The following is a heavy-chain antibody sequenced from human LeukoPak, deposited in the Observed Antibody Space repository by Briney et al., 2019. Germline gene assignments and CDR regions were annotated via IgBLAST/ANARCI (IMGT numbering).Heavy chain of an antibody. CDR3: ARDLIMIGSFDY. D-gene: IGHD3-16*01. CDR2: IWYDGTSK. J-gene: IGHJ4*02. V-gene: IGHV3-33*01. Sequence: GGSLRLSCAASGFSLSAYGVHWVRQAPGKGLEWVAVIWYDGTSKDYADSVKGRFTISRDNSKNTLYLQMNSLRAEDTAVYYCARDLIMIGSFDYWGQGTLVTVSS. CDR1: GFSLSAYG.